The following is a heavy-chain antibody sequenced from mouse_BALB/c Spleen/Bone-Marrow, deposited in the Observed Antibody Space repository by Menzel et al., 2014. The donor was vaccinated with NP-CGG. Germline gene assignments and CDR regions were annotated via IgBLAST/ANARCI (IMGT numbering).Heavy chain of an antibody. D-gene: IGHD1-1*01. J-gene: IGHJ1*01. CDR3: ARYYYGSSYWYFGV. CDR1: GDSITSGY. CDR2: ISYSGST. V-gene: IGHV3-8*02. Sequence: EVQLQQSGPSLVKPSQTLSLTCSVTGDSITSGYWNWTRKFPGNKLEYMGYISYSGSTYYNPSLKSRISITRDTSKNQCYLQLNSVTPEDTATYYCARYYYGSSYWYFGVWGAGTTVTVSS.